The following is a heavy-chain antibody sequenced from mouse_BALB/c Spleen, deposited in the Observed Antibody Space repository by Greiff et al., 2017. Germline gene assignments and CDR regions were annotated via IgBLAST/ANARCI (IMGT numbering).Heavy chain of an antibody. J-gene: IGHJ4*01. CDR1: GFTFSSYT. D-gene: IGHD2-1*01. V-gene: IGHV5-6-4*01. CDR3: TRDRGNSYAMDY. Sequence: EVKLMESGGGLVKPGGSLKLSCAASGFTFSSYTMSWVRQTPEKRLEWVATISSGGSYTYYPDSVKGRFTISRDNAKNTLYLQMSSLKSEDTAMYYCTRDRGNSYAMDYWGQGTSVTVSS. CDR2: ISSGGSYT.